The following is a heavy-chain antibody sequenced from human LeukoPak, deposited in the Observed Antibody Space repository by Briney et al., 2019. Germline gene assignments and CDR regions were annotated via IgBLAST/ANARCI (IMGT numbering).Heavy chain of an antibody. J-gene: IGHJ6*02. Sequence: SVKVSCKASGGTFSSYAISWVRQDPGQGPEWMGGIIPIFGTANYAQKFQGRVTITADESTSTAYMELSSLRSEDTAVYYCVAMVRGVGYYYYYYGMDVWGQGTTVTVSS. V-gene: IGHV1-69*01. D-gene: IGHD3-10*01. CDR1: GGTFSSYA. CDR2: IIPIFGTA. CDR3: VAMVRGVGYYYYYYGMDV.